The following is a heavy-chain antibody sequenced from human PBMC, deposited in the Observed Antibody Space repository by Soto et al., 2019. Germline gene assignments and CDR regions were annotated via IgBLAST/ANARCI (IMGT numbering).Heavy chain of an antibody. D-gene: IGHD2-15*01. CDR3: AGYCSGGSCYGYNWFDP. J-gene: IGHJ5*02. Sequence: SETLSLTCTVSGGSISSYYWSWIRQPPGKGLEWIGYIYYSGSTNYNPSLKSRVTISVDTSKNQFSLKLSSVTAADTAVYYCAGYCSGGSCYGYNWFDPWGQGTLVTVSS. CDR1: GGSISSYY. CDR2: IYYSGST. V-gene: IGHV4-59*01.